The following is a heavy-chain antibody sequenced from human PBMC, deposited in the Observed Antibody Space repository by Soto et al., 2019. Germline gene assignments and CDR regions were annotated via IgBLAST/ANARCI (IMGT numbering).Heavy chain of an antibody. V-gene: IGHV4-59*08. Sequence: QVHLQESRPGLVKPSETLSLTCTVSNGSINSYHWSWIRQPPGKRLAWIGYIYSSGSTNYNPSLKSRVTILACTSRNPFSLRLSPVTAADPAVYHCARHLSRDDFRWSWGFDYWGPGTLFTVSS. CDR1: NGSINSYH. D-gene: IGHD3-3*01. CDR2: IYSSGST. CDR3: ARHLSRDDFRWSWGFDY. J-gene: IGHJ4*02.